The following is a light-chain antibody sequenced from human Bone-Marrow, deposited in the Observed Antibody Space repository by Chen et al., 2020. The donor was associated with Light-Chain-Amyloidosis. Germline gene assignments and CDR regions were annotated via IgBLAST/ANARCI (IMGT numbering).Light chain of an antibody. CDR3: QAWDGNTVV. J-gene: IGLJ2*01. Sequence: SYELTQAPSVSVSPGQTAIITCSGDKLGEKYTSWHQPRPGQSPVLVIYQDSERPSGIPERFSGSNSGDTATLTISVTQALDEADYYCQAWDGNTVVFGGGTKLTVL. CDR1: KLGEKY. V-gene: IGLV3-1*01. CDR2: QDS.